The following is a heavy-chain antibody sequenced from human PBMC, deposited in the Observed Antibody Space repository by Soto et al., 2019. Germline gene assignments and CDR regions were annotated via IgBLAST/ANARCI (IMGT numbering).Heavy chain of an antibody. Sequence: PGGSLRLSCTASGFTLSINYMSWVRQAPGRGLEWVSVIYSVGSSYYADSVKGRFTISRDNSKNTLYLQTNRLRVEDTAVYYRAGRSEIEDAYFDYWGQGTLVTVSS. D-gene: IGHD2-15*01. J-gene: IGHJ4*02. CDR3: AGRSEIEDAYFDY. V-gene: IGHV3-53*01. CDR1: GFTLSINY. CDR2: IYSVGSS.